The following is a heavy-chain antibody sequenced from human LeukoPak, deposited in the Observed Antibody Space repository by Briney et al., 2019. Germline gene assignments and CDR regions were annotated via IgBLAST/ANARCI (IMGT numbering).Heavy chain of an antibody. CDR1: GYSFTSYW. J-gene: IGHJ3*02. D-gene: IGHD1-1*01. CDR3: ARHGWNDVFSLRAFDI. CDR2: IYPGDSDT. V-gene: IGHV5-51*01. Sequence: GESLKISCKGSGYSFTSYWIGWVRQMPGKGLEWMGIIYPGDSDTRYSPSFQGQVTISADKSISTAYLQWSSLKASDTAMYYCARHGWNDVFSLRAFDIWGQGTMVTVSS.